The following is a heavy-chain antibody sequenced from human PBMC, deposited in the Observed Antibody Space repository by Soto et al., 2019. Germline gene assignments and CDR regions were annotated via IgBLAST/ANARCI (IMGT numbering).Heavy chain of an antibody. Sequence: GGSLRLSCAASGFAFANYEMHWVRQAPGKGLDWVAYINGGGDVKYYADSVEGRFTISRDNAKNALFLQMDNLRAEDTAIYYCARLRGDGFWKSYSPYNLFESWGQGALVTVSS. CDR3: ARLRGDGFWKSYSPYNLFES. V-gene: IGHV3-48*03. CDR2: INGGGDVK. CDR1: GFAFANYE. J-gene: IGHJ5*01. D-gene: IGHD3-3*01.